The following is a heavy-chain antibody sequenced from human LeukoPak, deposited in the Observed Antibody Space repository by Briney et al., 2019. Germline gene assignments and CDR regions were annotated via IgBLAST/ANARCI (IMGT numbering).Heavy chain of an antibody. CDR3: ARGRYCSADICTGGDSFDI. CDR2: KYARGSS. V-gene: IGHV4-4*07. Sequence: SETLSLTCTVSGGSISNYYWSWIRQPAGKGLEWIGRKYARGSSNYNPPAQSRVTMSVDTSKNQFSLKLRSVTAADTAVYYCARGRYCSADICTGGDSFDIWGQGTMVSVSP. D-gene: IGHD2-15*01. CDR1: GGSISNYY. J-gene: IGHJ3*02.